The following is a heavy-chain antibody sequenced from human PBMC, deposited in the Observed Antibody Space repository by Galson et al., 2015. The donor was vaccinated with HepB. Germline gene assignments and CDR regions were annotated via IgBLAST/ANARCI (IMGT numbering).Heavy chain of an antibody. CDR3: AKEDLRYYYDSSGTEYFQH. D-gene: IGHD3-22*01. Sequence: SLRLSCAASGFTFSSYAMSWVRQAPGKGLKWVSAISGSGGSTYYADSVKGRFTISRDNSKNTLYLQMNSLRAEDTAVYYCAKEDLRYYYDSSGTEYFQHWGQGTLVTVSS. J-gene: IGHJ1*01. CDR2: ISGSGGST. CDR1: GFTFSSYA. V-gene: IGHV3-23*01.